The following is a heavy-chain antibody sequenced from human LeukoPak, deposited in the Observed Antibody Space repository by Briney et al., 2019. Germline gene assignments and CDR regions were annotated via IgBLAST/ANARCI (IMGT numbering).Heavy chain of an antibody. CDR3: ARDQGSHQLLFDY. Sequence: GGSLRLSCAASGFTFSTYNMNWVRQAPGEGLEWVSSISTSSSYIYYADSVRGRFTISRDNAKNSLYLQMNSLRAEDSAVYYCARDQGSHQLLFDYWGQGTLVTVSS. J-gene: IGHJ4*02. CDR1: GFTFSTYN. D-gene: IGHD2-2*01. V-gene: IGHV3-21*01. CDR2: ISTSSSYI.